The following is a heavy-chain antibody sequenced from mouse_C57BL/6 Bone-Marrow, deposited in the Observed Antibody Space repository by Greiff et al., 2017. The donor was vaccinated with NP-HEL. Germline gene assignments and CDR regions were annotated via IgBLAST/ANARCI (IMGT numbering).Heavy chain of an antibody. CDR2: INPGSGGT. CDR1: GYAFTNYL. J-gene: IGHJ3*01. D-gene: IGHD1-1*01. V-gene: IGHV1-54*01. Sequence: VQLQQSGAELVRPGTSVTVSCKASGYAFTNYLIEWVKQRPGQGLEWIGVINPGSGGTNYNEKFKGKATLTADKSSSTAYMQLSSLTSEDSAVYFCARCYGSSPGFAYWGQGTLVTVSA. CDR3: ARCYGSSPGFAY.